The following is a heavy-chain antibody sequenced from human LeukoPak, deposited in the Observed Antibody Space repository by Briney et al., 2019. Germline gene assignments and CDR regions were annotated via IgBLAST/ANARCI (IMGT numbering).Heavy chain of an antibody. CDR1: GFTFRSYD. CDR2: IGTAGDP. V-gene: IGHV3-13*05. D-gene: IGHD3-3*01. Sequence: GGSLRLSCAASGFTFRSYDMHWVRQVAGKGLEWVSSIGTAGDPFYPASVKGRFTISRENAKNSLYLRMNSLRVGDTAVYYCTREYEGSFDFWGQGTLVTVSS. CDR3: TREYEGSFDF. J-gene: IGHJ4*02.